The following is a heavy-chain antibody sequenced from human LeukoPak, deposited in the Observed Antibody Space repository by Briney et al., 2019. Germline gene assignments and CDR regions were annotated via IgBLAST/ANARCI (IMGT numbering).Heavy chain of an antibody. D-gene: IGHD4-17*01. CDR2: IYSGGST. CDR3: AKRADYDGYHFDY. CDR1: GFTVSSNY. J-gene: IGHJ4*02. V-gene: IGHV3-53*01. Sequence: GGSLRLSCAASGFTVSSNYMSWVRQAPGKGLEWVSVIYSGGSTYYADSVKGRFTISRDNSKNTLYLQMNSLRAEDTAVYYCAKRADYDGYHFDYWGQGTLVTVSS.